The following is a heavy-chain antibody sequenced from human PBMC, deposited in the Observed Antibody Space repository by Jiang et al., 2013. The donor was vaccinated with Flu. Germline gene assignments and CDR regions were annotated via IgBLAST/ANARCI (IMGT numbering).Heavy chain of an antibody. CDR3: ARIIAVAGVWGGAFDI. CDR1: GGSISSYY. CDR2: IYYSGST. J-gene: IGHJ3*02. Sequence: GSGLVKPSETLSLTCTVSGGSISSYYWSRIRQPPGKGLEWIGYIYYSGSTNYNPSLKSRVTISVDTSKNQFSLKLSSVTAADTAVYYCARIIAVAGVWGGAFDIWGQGTMVTVSS. D-gene: IGHD6-19*01. V-gene: IGHV4-59*13.